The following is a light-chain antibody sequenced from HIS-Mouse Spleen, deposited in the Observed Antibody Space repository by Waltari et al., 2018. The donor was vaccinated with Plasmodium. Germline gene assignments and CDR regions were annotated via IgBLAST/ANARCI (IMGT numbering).Light chain of an antibody. CDR2: WAS. Sequence: DIVMTQSPDSLAVSLGERATINCKSSQSVLYSFNNKNYLAWYNQKPGQPPKLLIYWASTRESGVPDRFSGSGSGTDFTLTISSLQAEDVAVYYGQQYYSTPYTFGQGTKLEIK. V-gene: IGKV4-1*01. CDR3: QQYYSTPYT. CDR1: QSVLYSFNNKNY. J-gene: IGKJ2*01.